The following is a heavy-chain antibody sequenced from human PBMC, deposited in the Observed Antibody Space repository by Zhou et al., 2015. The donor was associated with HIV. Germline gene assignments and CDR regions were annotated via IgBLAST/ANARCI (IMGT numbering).Heavy chain of an antibody. Sequence: QVQLVQSGAEVKKPGSSVKVSCKASGGAFNTYEVSWVRQAPGQGLEWMGGIIPVFGTPKYAQKFQGRLTITANKSATTAYMELSSLRSEDTAVYYCATSIAARPGEFDYWGQGTLVTVSS. CDR1: GGAFNTYE. V-gene: IGHV1-69*06. CDR3: ATSIAARPGEFDY. J-gene: IGHJ4*02. D-gene: IGHD6-6*01. CDR2: IIPVFGTP.